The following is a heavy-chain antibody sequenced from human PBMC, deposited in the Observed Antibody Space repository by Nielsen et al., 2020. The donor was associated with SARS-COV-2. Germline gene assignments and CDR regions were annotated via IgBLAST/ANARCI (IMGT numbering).Heavy chain of an antibody. CDR2: ISSSGSTI. V-gene: IGHV3-48*03. Sequence: GESLKISCATSGFTFSSYEMNWVRQAPGKGLEWVSYISSSGSTIYYADSVKGRFTISRDNAKNSLYLQMNSLRAEDTAVYYCARDRSGWPYYYYGMDVWGQGTTVTVSS. CDR3: ARDRSGWPYYYYGMDV. D-gene: IGHD6-19*01. J-gene: IGHJ6*02. CDR1: GFTFSSYE.